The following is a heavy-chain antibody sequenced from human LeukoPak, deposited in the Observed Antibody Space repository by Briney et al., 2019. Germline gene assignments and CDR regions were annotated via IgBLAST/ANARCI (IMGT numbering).Heavy chain of an antibody. D-gene: IGHD2-2*01. CDR2: INPNSGGT. CDR1: GYTFTGYY. V-gene: IGHV1-2*02. CDR3: ASCSTSCYGAYYYYYMDV. Sequence: GSVTVSCKASGYTFTGYYMHWVRPAPGQGLEWVGWINPNSGGTNYAQKFQGRVTMTRDTSISTAYMELSRLRSDDTAVYYCASCSTSCYGAYYYYYMDVWGKGTTVTISS. J-gene: IGHJ6*03.